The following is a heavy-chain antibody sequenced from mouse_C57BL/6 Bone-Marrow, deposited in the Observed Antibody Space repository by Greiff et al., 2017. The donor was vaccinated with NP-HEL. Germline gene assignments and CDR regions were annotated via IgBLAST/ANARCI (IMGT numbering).Heavy chain of an antibody. CDR1: GYSITSGYD. CDR3: ARERVYYGYGGGVYFDY. V-gene: IGHV3-1*01. Sequence: EVKLMESGPGMVKPSQSLSLTCTVTGYSITSGYDWHWIRHFPGNKLEWMGYISYSGSTNYNPSLKSRISITHDTSKNHFFLKLNSVTTEDTATYYCARERVYYGYGGGVYFDYWGQGTTLTVSS. CDR2: ISYSGST. J-gene: IGHJ2*01. D-gene: IGHD2-2*01.